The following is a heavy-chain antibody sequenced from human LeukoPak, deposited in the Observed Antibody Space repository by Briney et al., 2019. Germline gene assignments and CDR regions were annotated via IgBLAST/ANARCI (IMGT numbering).Heavy chain of an antibody. J-gene: IGHJ4*02. CDR2: IRQGGSET. CDR1: GFTFSNYA. Sequence: PGASLRLSCAASGFTFSNYAMSWVRQAPGKGLEWVATIRQGGSETFYVDSVRGRFTISRDDAKNSLYLQMNSLRAEDMAVYYCARDPLDYWGQGTPVTVSS. V-gene: IGHV3-7*01. CDR3: ARDPLDY.